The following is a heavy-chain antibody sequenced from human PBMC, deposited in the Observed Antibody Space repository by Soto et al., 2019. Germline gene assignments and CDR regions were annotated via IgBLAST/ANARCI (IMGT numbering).Heavy chain of an antibody. Sequence: QVQLVQSGAEVKKPGSSVKVSCKASGGTFSSYTISWVRQAPGQGLEWMGRIIPILGIANYAQKFQGRVTITADKSTSTAYMELSSLRSEDTAVYYCERANFDWLLSYDAFDIWGQGTMVTVSS. J-gene: IGHJ3*02. CDR1: GGTFSSYT. CDR2: IIPILGIA. V-gene: IGHV1-69*02. CDR3: ERANFDWLLSYDAFDI. D-gene: IGHD3-9*01.